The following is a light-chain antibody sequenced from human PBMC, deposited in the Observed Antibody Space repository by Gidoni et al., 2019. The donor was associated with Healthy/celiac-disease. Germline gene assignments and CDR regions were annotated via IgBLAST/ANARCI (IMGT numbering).Light chain of an antibody. CDR1: QGISNY. CDR2: AAS. CDR3: QKYNSALWT. J-gene: IGKJ1*01. Sequence: DIQMTQSPSSLSASVGDRVTITCRASQGISNYLAWYQQKPGKVPKLLIYAASTLQSGVPSRFSGSGSGTDFTLTISSLQPEDVATYYCQKYNSALWTFXQXTKVESK. V-gene: IGKV1-27*01.